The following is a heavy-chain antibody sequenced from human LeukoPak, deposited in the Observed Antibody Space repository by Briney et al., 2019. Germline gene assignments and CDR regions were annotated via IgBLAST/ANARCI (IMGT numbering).Heavy chain of an antibody. D-gene: IGHD3-10*01. V-gene: IGHV3-74*01. CDR3: ARSSYPYYFDY. CDR1: GFTFSDYW. J-gene: IGHJ4*02. CDR2: IHGDGSTT. Sequence: GGSLRLSCAASGFTFSDYWMYWVRQAPGKGLVWVSLIHGDGSTTSYADSVQGRLTISRDNAKNTLYLQMNSPRAEDTAVYYCARSSYPYYFDYWGQGSLVTVSS.